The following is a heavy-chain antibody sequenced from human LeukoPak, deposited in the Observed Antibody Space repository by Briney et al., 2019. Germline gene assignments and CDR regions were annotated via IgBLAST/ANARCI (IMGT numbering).Heavy chain of an antibody. CDR3: ARETQYSSGWYLEGGFDP. V-gene: IGHV3-21*01. CDR1: GFTFSSYS. Sequence: GGSLGLSCAASGFTFSSYSMNWVRQAPGKGLEWVSSISSSSSYIYYADSVKGRFTVSGDNARNSLYLQMNSLRAEDTAVYYCARETQYSSGWYLEGGFDPWGQGTLVTVSS. D-gene: IGHD6-19*01. CDR2: ISSSSSYI. J-gene: IGHJ5*02.